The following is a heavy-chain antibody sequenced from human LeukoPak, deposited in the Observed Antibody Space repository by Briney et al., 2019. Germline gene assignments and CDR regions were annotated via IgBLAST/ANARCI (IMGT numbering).Heavy chain of an antibody. D-gene: IGHD2-15*01. CDR3: ALRYCSGGTCYQYFDY. CDR1: GYIFSNYA. J-gene: IGHJ4*02. CDR2: ISAYNGNT. V-gene: IGHV1-18*01. Sequence: ASVKVSCKASGYIFSNYAISWVRQAPGQGLEWMGWISAYNGNTYYAENLQGRGTVTTDTSTGTAYMELSRLRSDDTAVYYCALRYCSGGTCYQYFDYWGQGTLVTVSS.